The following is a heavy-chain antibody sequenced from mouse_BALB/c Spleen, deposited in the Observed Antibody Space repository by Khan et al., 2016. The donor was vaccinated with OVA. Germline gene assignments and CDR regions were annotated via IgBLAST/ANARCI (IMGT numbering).Heavy chain of an antibody. V-gene: IGHV3-2*02. Sequence: VQLKESGPGLVKPSQSLSLTCTVTGYSITSDYAWNWIRQFPGNILEWMGYIKYSGSTSYNPSLKSRISITRNTSKHRFFLQLSSVTTVDTATXYCARSGTITTVVATDFDYWGQGTTLTVSS. CDR1: GYSITSDYA. J-gene: IGHJ2*01. CDR2: IKYSGST. D-gene: IGHD1-1*01. CDR3: ARSGTITTVVATDFDY.